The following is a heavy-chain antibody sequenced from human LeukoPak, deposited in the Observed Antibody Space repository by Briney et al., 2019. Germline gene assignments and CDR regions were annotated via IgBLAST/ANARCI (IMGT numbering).Heavy chain of an antibody. V-gene: IGHV3-7*01. Sequence: GGSLRLSCAASGFTFSSYWMSWVRQAPGKGLEWVANIKQDGSEKYYVASVKGRFTISRENTKNSLYLQINSLRAEDTAVYHCAREVGLRSLGTEYYIDVWGRGTAVTVSS. CDR2: IKQDGSEK. J-gene: IGHJ6*03. D-gene: IGHD3-3*01. CDR3: AREVGLRSLGTEYYIDV. CDR1: GFTFSSYW.